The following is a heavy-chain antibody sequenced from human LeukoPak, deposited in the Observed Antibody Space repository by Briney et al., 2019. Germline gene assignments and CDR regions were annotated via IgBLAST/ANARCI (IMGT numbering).Heavy chain of an antibody. V-gene: IGHV3-23*01. J-gene: IGHJ4*02. CDR3: AKGGRGTYDY. D-gene: IGHD3-16*01. CDR1: GFXFSSYA. CDR2: ITDSGDRT. Sequence: PGGSLRLSCAASGFXFSSYAMTWVRQAPGKGLEWVSSITDSGDRTYFADSVKGRFTISRDNSKNTLYLQMNSLRAEDTAVYYCAKGGRGTYDYWGQGSLVTVSS.